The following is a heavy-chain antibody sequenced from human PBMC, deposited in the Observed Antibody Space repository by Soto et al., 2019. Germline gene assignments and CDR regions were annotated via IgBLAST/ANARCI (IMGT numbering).Heavy chain of an antibody. Sequence: EVQVVESGGDLVQPGGSLRLSCAASGFSFSNYWMHWVRQAPEKGLVWVSRVNSDGRDTIYADSVMGRFTVSRDNAKNTLFLQMNSLRIDDTAMYYCARGSVDHGFDIWGQGTMVTVSS. CDR2: VNSDGRDT. CDR3: ARGSVDHGFDI. D-gene: IGHD3-9*01. V-gene: IGHV3-74*01. J-gene: IGHJ3*02. CDR1: GFSFSNYW.